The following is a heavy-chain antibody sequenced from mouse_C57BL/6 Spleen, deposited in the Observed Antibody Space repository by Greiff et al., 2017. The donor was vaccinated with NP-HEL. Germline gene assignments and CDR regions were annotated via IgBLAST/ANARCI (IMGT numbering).Heavy chain of an antibody. Sequence: EVQLQQSGPGLVKPSQSLSLTCSVTGYSITSGYYWNWIRQFPGNKLEWMGYISYDGSNNYNPSLKNRISITRDTSKNQFFLKLNSVTTEDTATYYCARDRGYGTDAMDYWGQGTSVTVSS. CDR2: ISYDGSN. J-gene: IGHJ4*01. CDR3: ARDRGYGTDAMDY. V-gene: IGHV3-6*01. CDR1: GYSITSGYY. D-gene: IGHD2-2*01.